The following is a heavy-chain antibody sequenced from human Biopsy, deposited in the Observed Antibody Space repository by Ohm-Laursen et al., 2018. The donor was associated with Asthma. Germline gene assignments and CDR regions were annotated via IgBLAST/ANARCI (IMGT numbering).Heavy chain of an antibody. CDR2: ISYDGRET. D-gene: IGHD2-21*02. V-gene: IGHV3-30*03. CDR1: GFTFSNYG. CDR3: TRDRFYNSVTSESFYYGVDV. J-gene: IGHJ6*02. Sequence: SLRLSCTASGFTFSNYGMHWVRQAPGKGLDWVALISYDGRETGYVDSVKGRFTISRDNFRNTVHLQMSSLRPEDSAVYYCTRDRFYNSVTSESFYYGVDVWGQGTTVTVSS.